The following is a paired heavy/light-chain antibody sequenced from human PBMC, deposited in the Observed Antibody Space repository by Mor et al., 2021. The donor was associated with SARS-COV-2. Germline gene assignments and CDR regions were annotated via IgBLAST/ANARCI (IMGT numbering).Heavy chain of an antibody. CDR1: GFTFSSYW. V-gene: IGHV3-7*01. Sequence: EVQLVESGGGLVQPGGSLRLSCAASGFTFSSYWMSWVRQAPGKGLEWVANIKQDGSEKYYVDSVKGRFTISRDNAKNSLYLQMNSLRAEDTAVYYCAREWFGELLDWFDPWGQGTLVTVSS. D-gene: IGHD3-10*01. CDR2: IKQDGSEK. J-gene: IGHJ5*02. CDR3: AREWFGELLDWFDP.
Light chain of an antibody. V-gene: IGLV2-23*01. CDR1: STYIGSYNL. CDR2: EGT. J-gene: IGLJ2*01. CDR3: CSYPSRDTPHVV. Sequence: QSALAQPASVSGSPGQSITISCTETSTYIGSYNLVSWYQQHPGKAPQLMIYEGTKRPSGVSNRFSGSKSGNTASLTISGLQPEDEADYYCCSYPSRDTPHVVFGGGTKLTVL.